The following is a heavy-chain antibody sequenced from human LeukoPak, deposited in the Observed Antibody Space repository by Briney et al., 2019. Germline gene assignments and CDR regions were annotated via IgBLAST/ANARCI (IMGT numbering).Heavy chain of an antibody. CDR2: IYYSGST. CDR1: GGPISSYY. CDR3: ARLAMVRVVIISPTMDG. Sequence: NPSETLSLTHTVAGGPISSYYCVSIRQPPGKGLEWIGYIYYSGSTHYNPSLKSRVTISVDTSKNQFSLKLSSVPAADTAVYYCARLAMVRVVIISPTMDGCSKGTTVTVSS. D-gene: IGHD3-10*01. V-gene: IGHV4-59*08. J-gene: IGHJ6*04.